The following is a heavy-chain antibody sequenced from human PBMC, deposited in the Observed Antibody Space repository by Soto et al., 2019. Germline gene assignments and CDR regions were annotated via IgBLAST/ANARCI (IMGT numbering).Heavy chain of an antibody. Sequence: SETLSLTCTVSGASISGYYWSWIRRSAGKGLEWIGRIYATGTTDYNPSLKSRVMMSVDTSKKQFSLKLRSVTAADTAVYYCVRDGTKTLRDWFDPWGQG. CDR2: IYATGTT. J-gene: IGHJ5*02. CDR3: VRDGTKTLRDWFDP. V-gene: IGHV4-4*07. CDR1: GASISGYY. D-gene: IGHD1-1*01.